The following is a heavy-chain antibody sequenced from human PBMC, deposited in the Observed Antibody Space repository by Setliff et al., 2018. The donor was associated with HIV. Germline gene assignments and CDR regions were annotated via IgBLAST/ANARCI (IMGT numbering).Heavy chain of an antibody. CDR2: VSPFDDGT. J-gene: IGHJ4*02. V-gene: IGHV1-46*02. Sequence: ASVKVSCKTFGYYFNIDYMHWVRQAPGQGLEWMAMVSPFDDGTNYAQKFQGRVTMTRDTSTSTVYMHLSSLRAEDTAVYFCARGGDYDSSGYYVTWGQGSLVTVSS. CDR1: GYYFNIDY. D-gene: IGHD3-22*01. CDR3: ARGGDYDSSGYYVT.